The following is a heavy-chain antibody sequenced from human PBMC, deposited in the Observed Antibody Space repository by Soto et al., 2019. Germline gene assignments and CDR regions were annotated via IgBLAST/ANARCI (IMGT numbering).Heavy chain of an antibody. D-gene: IGHD2-21*01. CDR2: VYSGGST. V-gene: IGHV3-53*01. CDR1: GFTVNSNY. J-gene: IGHJ3*02. CDR3: ARLLDSYGTYAFDI. Sequence: EVQLVESGGGLIQPGGSLRLSCAASGFTVNSNYMSWVRQAPGKGLECVSAVYSGGSTYYADSVKGRFTISRDNSKNTLFLQMNSLRAEDTAVYYCARLLDSYGTYAFDIWGQGTMVTVSS.